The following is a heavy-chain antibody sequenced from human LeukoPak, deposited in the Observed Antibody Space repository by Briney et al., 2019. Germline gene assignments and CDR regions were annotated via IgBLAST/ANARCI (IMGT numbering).Heavy chain of an antibody. Sequence: PGGSLRLSCAASGFTFDDYGMSWVRQAPGKGLEWVSGINWNGGSTGYADSVKGRFTISRDNAKNSLYLQMNSLRAEDTALYYCARGYSAAAATLFDYWGQGTLVTVSS. CDR3: ARGYSAAAATLFDY. D-gene: IGHD6-13*01. J-gene: IGHJ4*02. V-gene: IGHV3-20*04. CDR2: INWNGGST. CDR1: GFTFDDYG.